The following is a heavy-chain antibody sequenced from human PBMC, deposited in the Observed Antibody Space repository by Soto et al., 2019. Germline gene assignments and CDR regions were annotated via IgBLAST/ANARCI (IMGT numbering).Heavy chain of an antibody. D-gene: IGHD4-17*01. V-gene: IGHV4-4*02. CDR2: IYHSGST. J-gene: IGHJ4*02. CDR3: ARYGDYPYFDS. Sequence: QVQLQESGPGLMKPSGTLSLTCAVSGVSITSGNWWNWVRQPPGKGLEWIGEIYHSGSTNYNPSLKSRVTISVDKSKSHFSLRLTSVTAADTAVYYCARYGDYPYFDSWGQGTLITVSS. CDR1: GVSITSGNW.